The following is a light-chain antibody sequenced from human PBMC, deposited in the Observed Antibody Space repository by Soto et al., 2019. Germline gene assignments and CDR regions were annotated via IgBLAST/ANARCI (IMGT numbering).Light chain of an antibody. CDR1: QSVSSN. Sequence: EIVMTQSPATLSVSPGERATLSCRASQSVSSNLAWYQQKPGQAPGLLIYGASTRATGIPARFSGSGSGTEFTLTISSLQSEDFAVYYCQQYNNWPPRTWTFGQGTKVEIK. V-gene: IGKV3-15*01. CDR2: GAS. CDR3: QQYNNWPPRTWT. J-gene: IGKJ1*01.